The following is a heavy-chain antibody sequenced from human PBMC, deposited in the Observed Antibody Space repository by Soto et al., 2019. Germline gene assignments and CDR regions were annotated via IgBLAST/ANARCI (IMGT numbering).Heavy chain of an antibody. CDR1: GYTFTSYG. CDR3: ARDLTVTGLVDY. V-gene: IGHV1-18*01. J-gene: IGHJ4*02. CDR2: ISAYNGNT. Sequence: ASVKVSCKASGYTFTSYGISWVRQAPGQGLEWMGWISAYNGNTNYAQKLQGRVTMTTDTSTSTAHMELRSLRSDDTAVYYCARDLTVTGLVDYWGQGTLVTVSS. D-gene: IGHD4-4*01.